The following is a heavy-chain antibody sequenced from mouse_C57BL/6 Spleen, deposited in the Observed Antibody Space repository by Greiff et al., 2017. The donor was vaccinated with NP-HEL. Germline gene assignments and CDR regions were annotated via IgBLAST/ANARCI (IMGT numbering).Heavy chain of an antibody. CDR2: ISSGGSYT. CDR1: GFTFSSYG. Sequence: EVMLVESGGDLVKPGGSLKLSCAASGFTFSSYGMSWVRQTPDKRLEWVATISSGGSYTYYPDSVKVRFTISRDNAKNTLYLQMSSLKSEDTAMYYCARLYGNYDAMDYWGQGTSVTVSS. D-gene: IGHD2-1*01. J-gene: IGHJ4*01. CDR3: ARLYGNYDAMDY. V-gene: IGHV5-6*01.